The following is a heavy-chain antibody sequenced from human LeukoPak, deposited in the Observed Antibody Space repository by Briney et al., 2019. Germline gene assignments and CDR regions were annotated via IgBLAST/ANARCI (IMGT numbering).Heavy chain of an antibody. V-gene: IGHV3-74*01. Sequence: GGSLRLSWAASGFTFSTYWMYWVRHAPEQGLVWVARITADGSKNYADSVKDRFTISRDNAKNTLYLQMNSLRIEDTAMYYCVRGGVEPYWGQGTLVTVSS. D-gene: IGHD1-14*01. J-gene: IGHJ4*02. CDR2: ITADGSKN. CDR1: GFTFSTYW. CDR3: VRGGVEPY.